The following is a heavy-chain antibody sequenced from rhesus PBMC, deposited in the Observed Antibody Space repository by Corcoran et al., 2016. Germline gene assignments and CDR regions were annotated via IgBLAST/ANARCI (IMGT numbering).Heavy chain of an antibody. D-gene: IGHD6-31*01. CDR2: ISGSSGST. CDR3: ARGGAAAGTCDY. V-gene: IGHV4-165*01. Sequence: QVQLQESGPGVVKPSETLSLTCAVSGGSFSGYYWGWIRQPPGKGLEWIGYISGSSGSTDYNHSLKSRVTSSTDTSQNQFSLKLSAVTAADTAVYYCARGGAAAGTCDYWGQGVLVTVSS. J-gene: IGHJ4*01. CDR1: GGSFSGYY.